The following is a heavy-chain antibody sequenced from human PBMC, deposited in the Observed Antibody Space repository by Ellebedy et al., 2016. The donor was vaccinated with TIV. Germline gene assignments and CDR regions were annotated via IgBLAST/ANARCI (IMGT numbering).Heavy chain of an antibody. CDR1: GFTFSSCA. V-gene: IGHV3-23*01. CDR3: AKGSYGLMDY. Sequence: GGSLRLXXVTSGFTFSSCAMSWVRQAPGKGLEWVSAVSGSGDSTYYADSVKGRFTISRDNSKNTLYLQMNSLRAEDTAVYYCAKGSYGLMDYWGQGTLVTVSS. D-gene: IGHD5-18*01. J-gene: IGHJ4*02. CDR2: VSGSGDST.